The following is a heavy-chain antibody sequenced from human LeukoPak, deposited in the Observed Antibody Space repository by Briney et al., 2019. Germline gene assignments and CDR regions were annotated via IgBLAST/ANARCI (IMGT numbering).Heavy chain of an antibody. CDR1: GGYFIGYY. V-gene: IGHV4-34*01. CDR3: ASLLGYCSSISCVDP. CDR2: INHSGST. Sequence: PSETLSLTCAVYGGYFIGYYWSWIRQPPGKGLEWIGEINHSGSTNYNPSLKSRATISVDTSKNQFSLKLSPVTAADTAVYYCASLLGYCSSISCVDPWGQGTLVTVSS. J-gene: IGHJ5*02. D-gene: IGHD2-2*01.